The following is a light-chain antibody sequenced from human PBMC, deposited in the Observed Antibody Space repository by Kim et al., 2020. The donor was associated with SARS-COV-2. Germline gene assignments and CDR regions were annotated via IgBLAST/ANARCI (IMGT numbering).Light chain of an antibody. CDR1: SSDVVGYNY. CDR3: SSYTSSSTLGVYV. Sequence: ITISCTGNSSDVVGYNYVSWYQQHPGKAPKLMIYDVSNRPSGVSNRFSGSKSGNTASLTISGLQAEDEADYYCSSYTSSSTLGVYVFGTGTKVTVL. CDR2: DVS. V-gene: IGLV2-14*03. J-gene: IGLJ1*01.